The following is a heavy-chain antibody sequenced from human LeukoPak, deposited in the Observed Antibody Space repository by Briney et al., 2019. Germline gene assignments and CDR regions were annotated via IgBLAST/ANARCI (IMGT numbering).Heavy chain of an antibody. CDR1: GFTFGIYG. J-gene: IGHJ4*02. CDR2: ISPSGGGT. V-gene: IGHV3-23*01. D-gene: IGHD7-27*01. Sequence: GGSLRLSCAASGFTFGIYGMNWVRQAPGKGLEWVSGISPSGGGTYYADSVKGRFTISRDDSKNTLSLQMNSLRVEDTAVYYCAQDLAWGAFDHWGQGTLVTVSS. CDR3: AQDLAWGAFDH.